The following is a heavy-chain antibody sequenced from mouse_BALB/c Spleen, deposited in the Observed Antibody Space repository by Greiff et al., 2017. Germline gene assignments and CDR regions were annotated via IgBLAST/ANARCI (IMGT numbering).Heavy chain of an antibody. V-gene: IGHV5-6-5*01. J-gene: IGHJ2*01. Sequence: EVKLMESGGGLVKPGGSLKLSCAASGFTFSSYAMSWVRQTPEKRLEWVASISSGGSTYYPDSVKGRFTISRDNARNILYLQMSSLRSEDTAMYYCARGDYADYWGQGTTLTVSS. D-gene: IGHD1-1*02. CDR1: GFTFSSYA. CDR2: ISSGGST. CDR3: ARGDYADY.